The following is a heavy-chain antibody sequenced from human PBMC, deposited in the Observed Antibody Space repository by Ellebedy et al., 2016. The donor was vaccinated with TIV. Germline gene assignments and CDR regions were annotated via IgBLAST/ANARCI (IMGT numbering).Heavy chain of an antibody. Sequence: ASVKVSCXASGFTFTSYAIHWVRQAPGQRLEWMGWFNAGNGYSKFSQNFQGRVTFTSDTSATTVYMELSSLKSKDTAMYYCARDFSAPLYAMDVWGQGTTVTVSS. V-gene: IGHV1-3*01. CDR1: GFTFTSYA. D-gene: IGHD2/OR15-2a*01. J-gene: IGHJ6*02. CDR3: ARDFSAPLYAMDV. CDR2: FNAGNGYS.